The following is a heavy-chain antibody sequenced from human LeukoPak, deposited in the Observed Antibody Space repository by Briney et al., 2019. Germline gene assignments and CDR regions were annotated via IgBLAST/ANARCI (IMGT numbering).Heavy chain of an antibody. V-gene: IGHV1-18*01. CDR3: ASTRHYDYVWGSYRPVDYMDV. Sequence: AASVKVSCKASGYTFTSYGISWVRQAPGHGLEWMGWISAYNGNTNYAQKLQGRVTMTTDTSTSTAYMELRSLRSDDTAVYYCASTRHYDYVWGSYRPVDYMDVWGKGTTVTVSS. CDR2: ISAYNGNT. J-gene: IGHJ6*03. D-gene: IGHD3-16*02. CDR1: GYTFTSYG.